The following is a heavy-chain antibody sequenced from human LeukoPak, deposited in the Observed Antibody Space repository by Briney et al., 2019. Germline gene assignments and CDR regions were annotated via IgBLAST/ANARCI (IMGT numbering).Heavy chain of an antibody. CDR2: IIRSGQNT. J-gene: IGHJ3*01. D-gene: IGHD4-11*01. CDR3: VKDDYCSIPGCVIDALVV. CDR1: GLPFGDFA. Sequence: GSLSLSFAASGLPFGDFAMTWVRKVQGGGLQWVSTIIRSGQNTYYPDSVKGRFTISRDDYKVMLYLQMNSLRAEDTAMYYCVKDDYCSIPGCVIDALVVWGQGTVVTVSS. V-gene: IGHV3-23*01.